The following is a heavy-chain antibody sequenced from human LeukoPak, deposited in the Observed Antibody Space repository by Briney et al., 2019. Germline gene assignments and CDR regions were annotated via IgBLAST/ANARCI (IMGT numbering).Heavy chain of an antibody. V-gene: IGHV4-59*12. CDR1: GGSISSYY. D-gene: IGHD3-3*01. Sequence: PSETLSLTCTVSGGSISSYYWSWIRQPSGKGLEWIGYIYYSGSTNYNPSLKSRVTISVDTSKNQFSLKLSSVTAADTAVYYCARGRYYDFWSGYYAAGGYFDYWGQGTLVTVSS. CDR2: IYYSGST. J-gene: IGHJ4*02. CDR3: ARGRYYDFWSGYYAAGGYFDY.